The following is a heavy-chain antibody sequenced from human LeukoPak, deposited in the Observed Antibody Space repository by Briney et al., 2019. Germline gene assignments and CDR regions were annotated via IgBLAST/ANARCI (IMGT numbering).Heavy chain of an antibody. Sequence: PSETLSLTCAVSGYSISSGYYWGWIRQPPGKGLEWIGSIYHSGSTYYNPSLKSRVTISVDTSKNQFSLKLNSVTATDTAVYYCARDRSGTYLLYYFDYWGQGTLVTVSS. J-gene: IGHJ4*02. V-gene: IGHV4-38-2*02. CDR3: ARDRSGTYLLYYFDY. D-gene: IGHD2-2*01. CDR1: GYSISSGYY. CDR2: IYHSGST.